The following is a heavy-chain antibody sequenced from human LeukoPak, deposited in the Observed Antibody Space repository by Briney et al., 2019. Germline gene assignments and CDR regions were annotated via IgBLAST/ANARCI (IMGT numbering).Heavy chain of an antibody. J-gene: IGHJ4*02. D-gene: IGHD5-24*01. CDR1: GGTFSSYA. CDR3: ARLGDGYNSGFDY. V-gene: IGHV1-69*04. CDR2: IIPILGIA. Sequence: ASVKVSFKASGGTFSSYAISWVRQAPGQGLEWMGRIIPILGIANCAQKFQGRVTITADKSTSTAYMELSSLRSEDTAVYYCARLGDGYNSGFDYWGQGTLVTVSS.